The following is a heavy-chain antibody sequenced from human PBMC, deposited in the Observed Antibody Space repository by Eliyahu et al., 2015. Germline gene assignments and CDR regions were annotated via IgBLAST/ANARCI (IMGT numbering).Heavy chain of an antibody. CDR1: XFTFSSXX. Sequence: EVQLVESGGGLVKPGGSLRLSCAASXFTFSSXXMVWVRQAPGKGLEWVSXISSSSSNIYYADSVKGRFTISRDNAKNSLYLQINXLRPEDTAVYYCARMLVVVAAFDYWGQGTLVTVSS. CDR2: ISSSSSNI. V-gene: IGHV3-21*01. J-gene: IGHJ4*02. D-gene: IGHD2-15*01. CDR3: ARMLVVVAAFDY.